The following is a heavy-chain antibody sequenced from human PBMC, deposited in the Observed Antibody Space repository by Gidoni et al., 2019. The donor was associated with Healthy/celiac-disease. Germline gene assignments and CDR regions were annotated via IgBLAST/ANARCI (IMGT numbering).Heavy chain of an antibody. J-gene: IGHJ3*02. CDR2: IYSGGST. CDR1: GFTASSNY. Sequence: EVQLVESGGGLIQPGGSLRLLCAASGFTASSNYMSWVRQAPGKGLEWVSVIYSGGSTYYADSVKGRFTISRDNSKNTLYLQMNSLRAEDTAVYYCARDPLVSGSLVNAFDIWGQGTMVTVSS. D-gene: IGHD1-26*01. CDR3: ARDPLVSGSLVNAFDI. V-gene: IGHV3-53*01.